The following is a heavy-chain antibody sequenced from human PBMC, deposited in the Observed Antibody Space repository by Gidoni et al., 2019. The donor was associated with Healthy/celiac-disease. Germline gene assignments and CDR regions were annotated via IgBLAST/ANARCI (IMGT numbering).Heavy chain of an antibody. CDR1: GGSLSSGGYY. D-gene: IGHD6-13*01. CDR3: ARDNSAGSSSWYPGWYFDL. V-gene: IGHV4-31*03. Sequence: QVQLQESGPGLVKPSQTLSITCTVSGGSLSSGGYYWSWIRQHPGKGLEWIGYIYYSGSTYYNPSLKSRVTISVDTSKNQFSLKLSSVTAADTAVYYCARDNSAGSSSWYPGWYFDLWGRGTLVTVSS. CDR2: IYYSGST. J-gene: IGHJ2*01.